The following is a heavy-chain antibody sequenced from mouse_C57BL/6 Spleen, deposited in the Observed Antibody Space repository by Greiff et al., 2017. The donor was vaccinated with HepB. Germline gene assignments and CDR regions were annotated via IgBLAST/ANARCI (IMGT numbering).Heavy chain of an antibody. Sequence: EVQLQQSGPELVKPGASVKISCKASGYTFTDYYMNWVKQSHGKSLEWIGDINPNNGGTSYNQKFKGKATLTVDKSSSTAYMELRSLTSEDSAVYYCARLIDRGYFDVWGTGTTVTVSS. J-gene: IGHJ1*03. CDR1: GYTFTDYY. D-gene: IGHD2-4*01. V-gene: IGHV1-26*01. CDR2: INPNNGGT. CDR3: ARLIDRGYFDV.